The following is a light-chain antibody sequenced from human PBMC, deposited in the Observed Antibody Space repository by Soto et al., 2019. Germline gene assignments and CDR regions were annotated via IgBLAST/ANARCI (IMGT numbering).Light chain of an antibody. J-gene: IGKJ4*01. V-gene: IGKV1-33*01. CDR1: QDISKF. CDR3: QQYEDVPLT. Sequence: DIQMTQSPSSLSASVGDRVTITCQASQDISKFLNWYQLKPGKAPRLLIFDASSVETGVPSRFSGSGSGTHFTFTIDSLQAEDLATYYGQQYEDVPLTFGGGTTVEI. CDR2: DAS.